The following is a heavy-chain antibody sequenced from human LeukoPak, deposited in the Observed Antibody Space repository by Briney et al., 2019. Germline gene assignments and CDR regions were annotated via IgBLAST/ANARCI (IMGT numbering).Heavy chain of an antibody. V-gene: IGHV3-23*01. CDR3: ARILEELERPHVDY. CDR2: ISGSGGST. Sequence: LTGGSLRLSCAASGFTFSSYAMSWVRQAPGKGLEWVSAISGSGGSTCYADSVKGRFTISRDNSKNTLYLQMNSLRAEDTAVYYCARILEELERPHVDYWGQGTLVTVSS. D-gene: IGHD1-1*01. J-gene: IGHJ4*02. CDR1: GFTFSSYA.